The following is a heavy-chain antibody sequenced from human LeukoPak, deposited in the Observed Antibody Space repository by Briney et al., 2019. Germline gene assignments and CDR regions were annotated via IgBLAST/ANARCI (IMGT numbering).Heavy chain of an antibody. CDR3: ARGQCSTSWYRY. CDR1: GGSFSGYY. Sequence: SETLSLTCAVYGGSFSGYYWSWIRQHPGKGREWAGEINHSGSKSYNPSLKTRLTISVHASKNQYSLKLSSVTAADTAVYACARGQCSTSWYRYWGQGTLVTVSS. D-gene: IGHD2-2*02. CDR2: INHSGSK. V-gene: IGHV4-34*01. J-gene: IGHJ4*02.